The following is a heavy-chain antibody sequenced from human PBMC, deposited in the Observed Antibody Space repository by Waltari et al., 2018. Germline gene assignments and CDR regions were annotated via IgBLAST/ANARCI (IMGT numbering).Heavy chain of an antibody. CDR1: GYSISSGYY. CDR3: ARSEYYYGSGYYFDY. Sequence: KPSETLSLTCAVSGYSISSGYYWGWIRQPPGKGLEWIGSIYHSGSTYYNPSLKSRVTISVDTSKNQFSLKLSSVTAADTAVYYCARSEYYYGSGYYFDYWGQGTLVTVSS. J-gene: IGHJ4*02. V-gene: IGHV4-38-2*01. D-gene: IGHD3-10*01. CDR2: IYHSGST.